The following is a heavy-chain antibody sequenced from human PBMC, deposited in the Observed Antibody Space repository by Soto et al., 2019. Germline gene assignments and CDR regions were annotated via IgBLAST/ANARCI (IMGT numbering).Heavy chain of an antibody. CDR2: ISGSGGNT. CDR1: GFTFSSCA. J-gene: IGHJ4*02. CDR3: AKRGVGMEGRFDY. V-gene: IGHV3-23*01. Sequence: GGSLKLSFAASGFTFSSCAMSWVRQTPKKGLEWVSAISGSGGNTYYAVPVMGRFSISRDNSKNTVSLKMNSLRAEDTAIYYCAKRGVGMEGRFDYWGQGIVVTVSS. D-gene: IGHD2-21*01.